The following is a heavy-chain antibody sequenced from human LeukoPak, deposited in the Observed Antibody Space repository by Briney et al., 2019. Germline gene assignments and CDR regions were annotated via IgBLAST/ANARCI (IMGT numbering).Heavy chain of an antibody. CDR2: INHSGST. Sequence: SETLSLTCAVYGGSFSGYYWSWIRQPPGKGLEWIGEINHSGSTNYKPSLKSRVIISVDTSKNQLSLKLSSVTAADTAVYYCARGRGRAVLITTSRRSFWFDSWGQGTLVTVSS. V-gene: IGHV4-34*01. CDR1: GGSFSGYY. CDR3: ARGRGRAVLITTSRRSFWFDS. D-gene: IGHD3-22*01. J-gene: IGHJ5*01.